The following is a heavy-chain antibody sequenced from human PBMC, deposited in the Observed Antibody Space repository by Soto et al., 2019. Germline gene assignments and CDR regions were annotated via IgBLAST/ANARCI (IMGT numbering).Heavy chain of an antibody. J-gene: IGHJ4*02. CDR3: ARGLGVSYFDY. Sequence: QVQLQQWGAGLLKPSETLSLTCAVYGGSFSGYYWSWIRQPPGKGLEWIGEINHSGSTNYNPSLKSRVTISVDTSKNQFSLMLSSVTAADTAVYYCARGLGVSYFDYWGQGTLVTVSS. D-gene: IGHD3-16*01. CDR2: INHSGST. V-gene: IGHV4-34*01. CDR1: GGSFSGYY.